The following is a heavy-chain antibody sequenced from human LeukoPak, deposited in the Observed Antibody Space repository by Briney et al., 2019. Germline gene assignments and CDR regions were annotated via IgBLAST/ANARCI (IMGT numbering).Heavy chain of an antibody. CDR1: GYSISSGYY. V-gene: IGHV4-61*01. J-gene: IGHJ4*02. CDR2: IYYSGST. Sequence: ETLSLTCTVSGYSISSGYYWGWIRQPPGKGLEWIGYIYYSGSTNYNPSLKSRVTISVDTSKNQFSLKLSSVTAADTAVYYCARDPEHWGQGTLVTVSS. CDR3: ARDPEH.